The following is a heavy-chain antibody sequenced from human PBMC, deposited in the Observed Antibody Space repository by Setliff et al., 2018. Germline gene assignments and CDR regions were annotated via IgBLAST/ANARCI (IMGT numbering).Heavy chain of an antibody. V-gene: IGHV4-61*05. CDR2: VYYNGTA. Sequence: SETLSLTCTVSGGSISSSSYYWGWIRQSPGRGLEYIGYVYYNGTANYSPSLRSRLTISVDTSKNQFSLKLRSVTAADTAVYYCARGGTFRYFDFWGQGAPVTVSS. CDR1: GGSISSSSYY. D-gene: IGHD2-15*01. J-gene: IGHJ4*02. CDR3: ARGGTFRYFDF.